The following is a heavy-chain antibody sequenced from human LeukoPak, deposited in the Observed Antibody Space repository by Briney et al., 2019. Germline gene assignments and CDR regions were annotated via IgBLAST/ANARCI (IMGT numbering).Heavy chain of an antibody. CDR3: AKDSGATLDYFDY. J-gene: IGHJ4*02. D-gene: IGHD1-26*01. Sequence: GGSLRLSCAASGFPFSTYAMSWVRQAPGKGLEWVSAISGSGGSTYYADSVKGRFTISRDNSKNTLYLQMNSLRAEDTAVYYCAKDSGATLDYFDYWGQGTLVTVSS. V-gene: IGHV3-23*01. CDR1: GFPFSTYA. CDR2: ISGSGGST.